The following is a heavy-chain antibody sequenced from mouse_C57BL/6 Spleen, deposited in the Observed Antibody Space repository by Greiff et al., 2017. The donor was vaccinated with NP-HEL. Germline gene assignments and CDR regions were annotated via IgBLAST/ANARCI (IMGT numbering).Heavy chain of an antibody. V-gene: IGHV1-76*01. CDR3: ARAYYSNLYYAMDY. Sequence: VQLQQSGAELVRPGASVKLSCKASGYTFTDYYINWVKQRPGQGLEWIARIYPGSGNTYYNEKFKGKATLTAEKSSSTAYMQLSSLTSEDSAVYFCARAYYSNLYYAMDYWGQGTSVTVSS. CDR1: GYTFTDYY. CDR2: IYPGSGNT. J-gene: IGHJ4*01. D-gene: IGHD2-5*01.